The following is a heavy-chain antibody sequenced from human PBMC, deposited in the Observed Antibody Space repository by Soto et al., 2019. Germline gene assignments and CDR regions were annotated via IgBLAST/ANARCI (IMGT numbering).Heavy chain of an antibody. V-gene: IGHV5-51*01. D-gene: IGHD2-15*01. CDR2: IYPDDSDT. CDR3: ARPRGYCSGGSCYHYAFDI. CDR1: GYSFISHW. Sequence: GESLKISCKVSGYSFISHWIGWVRQVPGKGLEWMATIYPDDSDTRYSPSFEGQVTISADKSISTAYLQWSSLKASDTAMYYCARPRGYCSGGSCYHYAFDIWGQGTMVTVS. J-gene: IGHJ3*02.